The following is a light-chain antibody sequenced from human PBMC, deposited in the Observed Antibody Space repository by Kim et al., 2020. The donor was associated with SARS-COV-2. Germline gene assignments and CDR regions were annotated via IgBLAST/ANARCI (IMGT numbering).Light chain of an antibody. J-gene: IGLJ1*01. CDR3: QSYYSSLSGSGV. V-gene: IGLV1-40*01. Sequence: QSVMTQPPSVSGAPGQRVTISCTGSSSNIGAGYDVHWYQQLPGTAPKLLIYGNTNRASGVPDRFSGSKSGTSASLTFTGLQAEEEADYYCQSYYSSLSGSGVFGTGTKVTVL. CDR2: GNT. CDR1: SSNIGAGYD.